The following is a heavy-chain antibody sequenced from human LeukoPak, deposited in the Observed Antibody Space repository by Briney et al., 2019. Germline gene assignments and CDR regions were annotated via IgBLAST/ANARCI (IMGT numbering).Heavy chain of an antibody. Sequence: GASVKVSCKASGYTFTSYYMHWVRQAPGQGLELMGIINPSGGSTSYAQKFQGRVTMTRDTSTSTVYMELSSLRSEDTAVYYCARVAKYNWKDYDAFDIWGQGTMVTVSS. CDR3: ARVAKYNWKDYDAFDI. V-gene: IGHV1-46*01. CDR1: GYTFTSYY. D-gene: IGHD1-1*01. J-gene: IGHJ3*02. CDR2: INPSGGST.